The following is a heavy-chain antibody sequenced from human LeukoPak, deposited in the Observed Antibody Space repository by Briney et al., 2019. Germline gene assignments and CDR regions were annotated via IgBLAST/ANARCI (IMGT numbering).Heavy chain of an antibody. D-gene: IGHD3-22*01. CDR2: ISGYNGNT. CDR3: ARDFHSSGYYHYFHY. Sequence: GASVKVSCKASGYTFTSYGISWVRQAPGQALEWMGWISGYNGNTNYAQKLQGRVTMTTDTSTSTAYMELRSLRSDDTAVYYCARDFHSSGYYHYFHYSGQGTLVTVSS. J-gene: IGHJ4*02. V-gene: IGHV1-18*01. CDR1: GYTFTSYG.